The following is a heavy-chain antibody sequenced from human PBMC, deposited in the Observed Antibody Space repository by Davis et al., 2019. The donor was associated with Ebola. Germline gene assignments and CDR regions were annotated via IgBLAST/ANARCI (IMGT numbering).Heavy chain of an antibody. CDR3: TKSLDIVVVPAFDGMDV. Sequence: GGSLRLSCAVSGFTFSNYNMNWVRQTPGKGLEWVSHISDDSSSTYYADSVKGRFTISRDNSKNTLYLQMNSLRAEDTAVYYCTKSLDIVVVPAFDGMDVWGQGTTVTVSS. CDR2: ISDDSSST. CDR1: GFTFSNYN. J-gene: IGHJ6*02. V-gene: IGHV3-48*01. D-gene: IGHD2-2*03.